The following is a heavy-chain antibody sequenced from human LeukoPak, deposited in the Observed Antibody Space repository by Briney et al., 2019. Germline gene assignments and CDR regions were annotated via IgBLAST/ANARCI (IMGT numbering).Heavy chain of an antibody. CDR1: GFSLSTSGVG. J-gene: IGHJ4*02. CDR2: IYWDDDK. Sequence: SGPTLLKPTQTLTLTCTFSGFSLSTSGVGVGWIRQPPGKALEWLSLIYWDDDKRYSPSLKSRLTITKDTSKNQVVLTMTNMDPVDTATYYCAQLTYYYDGSDYYFHHYWGQGTLVTVSS. CDR3: AQLTYYYDGSDYYFHHY. V-gene: IGHV2-5*02. D-gene: IGHD3-22*01.